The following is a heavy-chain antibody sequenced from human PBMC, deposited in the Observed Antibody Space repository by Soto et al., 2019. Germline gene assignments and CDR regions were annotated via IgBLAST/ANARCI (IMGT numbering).Heavy chain of an antibody. CDR1: GFTLSDYY. V-gene: IGHV3-72*01. D-gene: IGHD3-10*01. Sequence: PGGSLRLSCAVSGFTLSDYYIDWVRQAPGKGLEWLARSRAKANSFSTDYAASVKGRLSISRDDSESSVFLQMNSLRTEDTALYYCARTKSYGAYDVWGQGTVVIVSS. J-gene: IGHJ3*01. CDR2: SRAKANSFST. CDR3: ARTKSYGAYDV.